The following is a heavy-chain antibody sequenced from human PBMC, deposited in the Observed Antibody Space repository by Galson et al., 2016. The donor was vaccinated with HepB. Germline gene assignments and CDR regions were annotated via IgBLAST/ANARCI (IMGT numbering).Heavy chain of an antibody. J-gene: IGHJ6*02. CDR1: GFTFDDYA. D-gene: IGHD2-2*01. V-gene: IGHV3-23*01. Sequence: SLRLSCAASGFTFDDYAMSWVRQAPGKGLEWVAAISANSDYTYYAHSVKGRFTISRDNSKNTVFLQMSGLRPEDTGVYYCARRVCSKNICPYNWSPTGMDVWGQGTTVTVSS. CDR3: ARRVCSKNICPYNWSPTGMDV. CDR2: ISANSDYT.